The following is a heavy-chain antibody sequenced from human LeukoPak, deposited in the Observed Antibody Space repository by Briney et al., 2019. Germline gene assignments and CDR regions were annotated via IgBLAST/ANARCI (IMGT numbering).Heavy chain of an antibody. Sequence: GGSLRLSCEASGFTFSTYEMNWVRQTPGKGLEWVSCIGSSGSTIYYADSVKGRFTISRDNGKNSLCLHMNSLRAEDTAVYYCARSLLGQWLVRRSFDYRGQGTLVTVSS. CDR2: IGSSGSTI. J-gene: IGHJ4*02. CDR3: ARSLLGQWLVRRSFDY. CDR1: GFTFSTYE. V-gene: IGHV3-48*03. D-gene: IGHD6-19*01.